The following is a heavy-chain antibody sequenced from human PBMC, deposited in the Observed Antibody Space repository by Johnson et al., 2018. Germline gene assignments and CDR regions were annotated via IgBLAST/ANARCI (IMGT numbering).Heavy chain of an antibody. J-gene: IGHJ6*02. CDR1: GFTFSNAW. CDR3: TTPYSDLDGLDV. CDR2: IKSKTDGGTT. Sequence: VQLVESGGGLVKPGGSLRLSCASSGFTFSNAWMSWVRKAPGKGLEWVGRIKSKTDGGTTDYAAPVKGRFTNSRDDSKNTLYLQMNSLKTEDSAVYYCTTPYSDLDGLDVWGQGTTVTFSS. D-gene: IGHD3-3*01. V-gene: IGHV3-15*01.